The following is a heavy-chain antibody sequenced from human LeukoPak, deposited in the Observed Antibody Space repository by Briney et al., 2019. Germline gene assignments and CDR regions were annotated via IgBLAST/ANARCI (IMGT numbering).Heavy chain of an antibody. CDR2: IYSGGTT. D-gene: IGHD2-15*01. CDR3: AKGSCGGVSCSLFDY. J-gene: IGHJ4*02. CDR1: GFTVSTSY. V-gene: IGHV3-66*01. Sequence: GGSLRLSCAASGFTVSTSYMSWVRQAPGKGLEWVSVIYSGGTTYYADSVKGRFTISRDTSKNTIYLQMNSLRAEDTAVYYCAKGSCGGVSCSLFDYWGQGTLVTVSS.